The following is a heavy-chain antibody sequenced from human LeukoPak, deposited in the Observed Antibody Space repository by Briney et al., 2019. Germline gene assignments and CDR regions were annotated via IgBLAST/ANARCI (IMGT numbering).Heavy chain of an antibody. CDR1: GGSTSSYY. J-gene: IGHJ4*02. CDR2: IYYSGST. Sequence: SETQSLTCTVSGGSTSSYYWSWIRQPPGKGLEWIGYIYYSGSTNYNPSLKSRVTISVDTSKNQFSLKLSSVTAADTAVYYCARSEYSSSWALFDYWGQGTLVTVSS. V-gene: IGHV4-59*01. CDR3: ARSEYSSSWALFDY. D-gene: IGHD6-13*01.